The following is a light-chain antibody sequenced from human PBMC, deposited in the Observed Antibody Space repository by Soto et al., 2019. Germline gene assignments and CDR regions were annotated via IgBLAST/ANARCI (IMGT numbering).Light chain of an antibody. J-gene: IGLJ1*01. Sequence: QSVLTQPPSVSAAPGQMGTNTCPGNSSNSGSHYVSWYQQHPGTAPKLLIYDSKQRPSGIPDRSSGPTSDTSPTLVITGLQTGDEAGYFCGVWDGRLASYLVGAGTKFNVL. CDR1: SSNSGSHY. CDR2: DSK. CDR3: GVWDGRLASYL. V-gene: IGLV1-51*01.